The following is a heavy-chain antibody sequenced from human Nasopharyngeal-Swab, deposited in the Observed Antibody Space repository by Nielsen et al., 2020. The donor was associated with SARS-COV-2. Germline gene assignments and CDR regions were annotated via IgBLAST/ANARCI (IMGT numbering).Heavy chain of an antibody. Sequence: GGSLRLSCPASGFTFSSFGMHWVRQAPGKGLEWVAFIAQDASNEYYGDSVKGRFPISRDSSKNTLYLQMDSLRGEDTAVYYCARDAPAHYGAFYWGRGTLVTVSS. D-gene: IGHD4-17*01. CDR1: GFTFSSFG. V-gene: IGHV3-30*03. J-gene: IGHJ4*02. CDR2: IAQDASNE. CDR3: ARDAPAHYGAFY.